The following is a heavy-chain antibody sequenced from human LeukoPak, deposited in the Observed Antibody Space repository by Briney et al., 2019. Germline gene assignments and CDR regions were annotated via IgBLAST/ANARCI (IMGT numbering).Heavy chain of an antibody. CDR2: INSDGSST. Sequence: GGSLRLSCAASGFTFSSYWMHWVRQAPGKGLVWVSRINSDGSSTSYADSVKGRFTISRDNAKNSLYLQINSLRAEDTAVYYCARSSYSSSSSVWGQGTMVTVSS. V-gene: IGHV3-74*01. D-gene: IGHD6-6*01. CDR3: ARSSYSSSSSV. CDR1: GFTFSSYW. J-gene: IGHJ3*01.